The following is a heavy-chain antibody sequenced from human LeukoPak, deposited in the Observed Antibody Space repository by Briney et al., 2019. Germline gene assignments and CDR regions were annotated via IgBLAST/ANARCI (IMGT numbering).Heavy chain of an antibody. D-gene: IGHD3-10*01. CDR1: GDSISSGGYH. J-gene: IGHJ4*02. CDR2: IFYSGST. CDR3: AREGVMVRVFDY. V-gene: IGHV4-31*03. Sequence: PSETLSLTCTVSGDSISSGGYHWSWIRQHPGKGLEWIGYIFYSGSTYYNPSLKSRVTIPVDTSKNQFSLKLSSVTAADTAVYYCAREGVMVRVFDYWGQGTLVTVSS.